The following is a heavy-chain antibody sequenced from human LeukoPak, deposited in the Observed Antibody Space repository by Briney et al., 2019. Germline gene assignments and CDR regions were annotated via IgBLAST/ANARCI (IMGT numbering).Heavy chain of an antibody. D-gene: IGHD3-3*01. CDR3: ASFWSGYYSIY. V-gene: IGHV3-21*01. CDR1: GFTFSSYS. J-gene: IGHJ4*02. Sequence: GGSLRLSCAASGFTFSSYSMNWVRQVPGKGLDWVSSISSSTSYIYYADSVKGRFTISRDNAKNSLYLQMNSLRAEDTAVYYCASFWSGYYSIYWGQGTLVTVSS. CDR2: ISSSTSYI.